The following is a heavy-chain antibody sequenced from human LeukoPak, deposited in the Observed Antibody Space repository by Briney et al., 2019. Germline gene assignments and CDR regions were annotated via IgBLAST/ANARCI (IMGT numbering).Heavy chain of an antibody. Sequence: ASVKVSGKASGYTFTDYYMHWVRQAPGQGLGWMGWINPNSGGTNYAQKFQGRVTMTTDTPISTAYMEVSRLRSDDTAVYYCARVRIGQQLDKYYYYAMDVWGQGTTVTVSS. J-gene: IGHJ6*02. V-gene: IGHV1-2*02. CDR2: INPNSGGT. CDR3: ARVRIGQQLDKYYYYAMDV. CDR1: GYTFTDYY. D-gene: IGHD6-13*01.